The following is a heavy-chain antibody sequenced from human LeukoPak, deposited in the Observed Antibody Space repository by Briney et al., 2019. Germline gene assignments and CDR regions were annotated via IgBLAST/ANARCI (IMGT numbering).Heavy chain of an antibody. CDR1: GFTFSSYA. Sequence: GGSLRLSCAASGFTFSSYAIHWVRQAPGKGLEWVAVISFDGTHDFYADSVKGRFTISRDNSKNTLYLQMNSLRAEDTAVYYCAKSRGSGLFDYWGQGTLVTVAS. J-gene: IGHJ4*02. CDR2: ISFDGTHD. V-gene: IGHV3-30*04. CDR3: AKSRGSGLFDY. D-gene: IGHD3-10*01.